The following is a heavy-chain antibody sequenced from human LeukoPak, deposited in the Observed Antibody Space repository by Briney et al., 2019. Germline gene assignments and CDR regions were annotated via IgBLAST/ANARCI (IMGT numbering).Heavy chain of an antibody. Sequence: VASVKVSCKASGVIFSSYAITWVRQAPGQGPEWMGGIIPMFGTPNYAQKFQGRVTITADESTNTAYMELSSLTYEDTAMYYCARDGDTAMVSFYDIWGQGTKVTVSS. CDR2: IIPMFGTP. CDR1: GVIFSSYA. CDR3: ARDGDTAMVSFYDI. D-gene: IGHD5-18*01. J-gene: IGHJ3*02. V-gene: IGHV1-69*13.